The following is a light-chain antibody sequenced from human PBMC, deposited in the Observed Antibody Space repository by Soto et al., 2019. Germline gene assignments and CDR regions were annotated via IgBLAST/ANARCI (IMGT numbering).Light chain of an antibody. CDR1: QSVSSSY. CDR2: GAS. V-gene: IGKV3-20*01. Sequence: EIVLTQSPGTLSLSPGERANLSCRASQSVSSSYLAWYQQKPGQAPRLLIYGASSRATGIPDRFSGSGSGTDFTLTISRLEPEDFAVYYCQQYGSSPKTFGQGTKVDIK. CDR3: QQYGSSPKT. J-gene: IGKJ1*01.